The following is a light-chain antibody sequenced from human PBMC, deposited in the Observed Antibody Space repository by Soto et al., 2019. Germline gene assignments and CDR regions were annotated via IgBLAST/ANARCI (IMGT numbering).Light chain of an antibody. V-gene: IGKV3-15*01. J-gene: IGKJ1*01. Sequence: EIVMTQPPATLSVSPVERATLSCMASQSVSSNLAWYQQKPGQAPRLLIYGASTRATGIPARLSGSGSGTEFTLTISSLQSEDFAVYYCQQYNNWPRTFGQGTKVDIK. CDR3: QQYNNWPRT. CDR2: GAS. CDR1: QSVSSN.